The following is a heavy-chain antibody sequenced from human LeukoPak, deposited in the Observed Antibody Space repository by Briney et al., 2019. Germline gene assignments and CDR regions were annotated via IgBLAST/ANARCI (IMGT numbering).Heavy chain of an antibody. CDR1: GGSFSGYY. CDR2: INHSGST. D-gene: IGHD1-26*01. CDR3: ARIIAGATFDH. V-gene: IGHV4-34*01. Sequence: SETLSLTCAVYGGSFSGYYWSWIRQPPGKGLEWIGEINHSGSTNYNPSLKSRVTISVDTSKNQFSLKLSSVTAADTAVYYCARIIAGATFDHWGQGTLVTVSS. J-gene: IGHJ4*02.